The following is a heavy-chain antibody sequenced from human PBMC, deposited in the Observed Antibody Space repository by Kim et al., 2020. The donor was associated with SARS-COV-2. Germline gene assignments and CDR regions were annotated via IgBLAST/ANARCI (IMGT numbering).Heavy chain of an antibody. Sequence: GGSLRLSCAASGFTFSSYETNWVRQAPGKGLEWVSYISSSGSTIYYADSVKGRFTISRDNAKNSLYLQMNSLRAEDTAVYYCARDGGSGSYWSGSWYFDLWGRGTLVTVSS. CDR3: ARDGGSGSYWSGSWYFDL. V-gene: IGHV3-48*03. D-gene: IGHD3-10*01. CDR1: GFTFSSYE. J-gene: IGHJ2*01. CDR2: ISSSGSTI.